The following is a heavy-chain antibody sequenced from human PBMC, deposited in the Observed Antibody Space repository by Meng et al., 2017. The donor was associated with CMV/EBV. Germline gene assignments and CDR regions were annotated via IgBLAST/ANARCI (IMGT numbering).Heavy chain of an antibody. CDR1: GFTFGDYA. CDR3: ARGPYCSGFSCFSYSYYGMDV. D-gene: IGHD2-15*01. CDR2: IRKQAYGATT. Sequence: GGSLKISCTASGFTFGDYALTWVRQAPGKGLEWVGFIRKQAYGATTEYAGTLSGRFIISPDDSKSVSYLQMISRKTEDTAVSCCARGPYCSGFSCFSYSYYGMDVWGQGTTVTVSS. J-gene: IGHJ6*02. V-gene: IGHV3-49*04.